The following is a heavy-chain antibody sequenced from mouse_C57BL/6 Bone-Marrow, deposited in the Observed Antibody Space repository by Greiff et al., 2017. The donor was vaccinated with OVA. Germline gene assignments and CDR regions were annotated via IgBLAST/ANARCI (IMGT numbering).Heavy chain of an antibody. CDR2: IDPETGGT. CDR1: GYTFTDYE. Sequence: QVQLKESGAELARPGASVTLSCKASGYTFTDYEMHWVKQTPVHGLEWIGAIDPETGGTAYNQKFKGKAILTADKSSSTAYMELRSLTSEDSAVYYCTRQLRLAWFAYWGQGTLVTVSA. V-gene: IGHV1-15*01. D-gene: IGHD3-2*02. CDR3: TRQLRLAWFAY. J-gene: IGHJ3*01.